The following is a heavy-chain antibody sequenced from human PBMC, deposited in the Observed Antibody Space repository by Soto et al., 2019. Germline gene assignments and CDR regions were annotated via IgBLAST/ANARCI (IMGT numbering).Heavy chain of an antibody. D-gene: IGHD4-17*01. CDR1: GYIFTSYG. J-gene: IGHJ4*02. CDR2: ISGYNGKT. V-gene: IGHV1-18*01. Sequence: ASVKVSCKASGYIFTSYGISWVRQAPGHGLEWMGWISGYNGKTTYAQNFQGRVTMTTDRSTSTAYMELRSLRSDDPALYYCTRDNKSAHYGGNPYFDSWGEGSLVTVSS. CDR3: TRDNKSAHYGGNPYFDS.